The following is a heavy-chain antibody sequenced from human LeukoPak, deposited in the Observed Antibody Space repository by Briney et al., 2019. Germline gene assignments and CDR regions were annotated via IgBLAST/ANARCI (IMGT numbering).Heavy chain of an antibody. CDR2: IRYNGNNQ. CDR3: AKDSAFYYIDV. D-gene: IGHD3-10*01. Sequence: GGSLRLSCAPSVFTFNNYGMPCVRRAPGTGLRGVAFIRYNGNNQYYADSAKGRFTISRDNSKNTLYLQMNSLKGDDTAVYYCAKDSAFYYIDVWGKGTTVIISS. J-gene: IGHJ6*03. CDR1: VFTFNNYG. V-gene: IGHV3-30*02.